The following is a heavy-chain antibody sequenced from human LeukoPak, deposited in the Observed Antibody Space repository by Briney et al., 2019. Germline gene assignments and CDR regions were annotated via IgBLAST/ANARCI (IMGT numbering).Heavy chain of an antibody. CDR2: IYHSGST. D-gene: IGHD6-19*01. CDR3: ASIAVAGPEYYFDY. J-gene: IGHJ4*02. CDR1: GYSISSGYY. Sequence: SETLSPTCTVSGYSISSGYYWGWIRQPPGKGLEWIGSIYHSGSTYYNPSLKSRVTISVDTSKNQFSLKLSSVTAADTAVYYCASIAVAGPEYYFDYWGQGTLVTVSS. V-gene: IGHV4-38-2*02.